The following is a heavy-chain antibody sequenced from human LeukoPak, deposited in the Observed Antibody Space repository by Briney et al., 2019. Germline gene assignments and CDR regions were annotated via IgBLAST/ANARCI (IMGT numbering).Heavy chain of an antibody. CDR3: ARDMDAPIGVY. CDR1: GYTFTKYS. J-gene: IGHJ4*02. V-gene: IGHV1-46*01. CDR2: INPSDGST. D-gene: IGHD5-12*01. Sequence: ASVKVSCKTAGYTFTKYSMHWVRQAPGQGLEWMGVINPSDGSTTYARKFQGRVTMTRDTSTSTAYMELRSLRSDDTAVYYCARDMDAPIGVYWGQGTLVTVSS.